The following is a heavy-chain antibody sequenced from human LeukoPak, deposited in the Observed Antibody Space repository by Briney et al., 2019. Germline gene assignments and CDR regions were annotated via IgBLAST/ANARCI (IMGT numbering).Heavy chain of an antibody. D-gene: IGHD5-18*01. CDR2: IKQDGSEK. J-gene: IGHJ3*02. Sequence: GGSLRLSCAASGFTFSSYWMSWVRQAPGKGLEWVANIKQDGSEKYYVDSVKGRFTISRDNAKNSLYLQMNSLRAEDTAVYYCATALNTATRAFDIWGQGTMVTVSS. CDR3: ATALNTATRAFDI. V-gene: IGHV3-7*01. CDR1: GFTFSSYW.